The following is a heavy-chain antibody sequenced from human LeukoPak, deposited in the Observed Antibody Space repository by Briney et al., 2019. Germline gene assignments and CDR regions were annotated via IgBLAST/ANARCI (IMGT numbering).Heavy chain of an antibody. CDR3: ARSPLYDYVWGSYRLSFDY. J-gene: IGHJ4*02. Sequence: ASVKVSCKASGYTFTSYAMHWVRQAPGQRLEWMGWINAGNGNTKYSQKFQGRVTITRDTSASTAYMELSSLRSEDTAVYYCARSPLYDYVWGSYRLSFDYWGQGTLVTVSS. V-gene: IGHV1-3*01. CDR2: INAGNGNT. CDR1: GYTFTSYA. D-gene: IGHD3-16*02.